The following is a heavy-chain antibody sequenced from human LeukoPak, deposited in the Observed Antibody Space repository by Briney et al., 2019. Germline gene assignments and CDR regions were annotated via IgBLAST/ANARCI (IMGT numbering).Heavy chain of an antibody. J-gene: IGHJ4*02. CDR2: ISGSSSYI. V-gene: IGHV3-21*01. D-gene: IGHD2-2*01. CDR3: ARAPAREYQLLLGY. CDR1: GFTFSSYS. Sequence: GGFLRLSCVASGFTFSSYSMNWVRQAPGKGLEWVSSISGSSSYIYYADSVKGRFTISRGNAKNSLYLQMNSLRAEDTAVFYCARAPAREYQLLLGYWGQGTLVTVSS.